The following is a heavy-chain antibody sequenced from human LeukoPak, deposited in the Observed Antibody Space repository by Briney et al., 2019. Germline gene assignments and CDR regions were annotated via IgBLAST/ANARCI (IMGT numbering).Heavy chain of an antibody. V-gene: IGHV3-23*01. CDR3: AKDRRGGSYYAATLDI. Sequence: GGSLRLSCAASGFTFSSYAMSWVRQAPRKELEWVSGISDSGDITYYADSVKGRFTISRDNSKNTLYVQMNSLRVEDTAVYFCAKDRRGGSYYAATLDIWGPGTMVTVSS. CDR1: GFTFSSYA. CDR2: ISDSGDIT. D-gene: IGHD1-26*01. J-gene: IGHJ3*02.